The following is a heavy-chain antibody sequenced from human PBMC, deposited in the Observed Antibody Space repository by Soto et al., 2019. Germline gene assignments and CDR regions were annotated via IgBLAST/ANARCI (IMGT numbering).Heavy chain of an antibody. D-gene: IGHD5-18*01. CDR2: ISGSGGST. J-gene: IGHJ4*02. CDR1: GFTFSSYA. Sequence: GGSLRLSCAACGFTFSSYAMSWVRQAPGKGLEWVSAISGSGGSTYYADSVKGRFTISRDNSKNTLYLQMNSLRAEDTAVYYTAKDRGYSYGGKLEYWGQGTLVTVSS. V-gene: IGHV3-23*01. CDR3: AKDRGYSYGGKLEY.